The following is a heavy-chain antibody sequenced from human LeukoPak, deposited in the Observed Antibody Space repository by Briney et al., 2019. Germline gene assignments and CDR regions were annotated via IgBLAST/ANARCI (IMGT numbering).Heavy chain of an antibody. J-gene: IGHJ4*02. CDR2: ISGSGGST. V-gene: IGHV3-23*01. CDR3: AKDLTMIVVVRIN. Sequence: PGGSLRLSCAASGVTFSSYAMSWVRQAPGKGLEWVSAISGSGGSTYYADSVKGRFTIPRDNSKNTLYLQMNSLRAEDTAVYYCAKDLTMIVVVRINWGQGTLVTVSS. D-gene: IGHD3-22*01. CDR1: GVTFSSYA.